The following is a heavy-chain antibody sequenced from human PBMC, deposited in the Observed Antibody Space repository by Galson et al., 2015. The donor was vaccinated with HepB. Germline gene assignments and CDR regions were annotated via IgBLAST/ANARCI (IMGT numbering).Heavy chain of an antibody. Sequence: SLRLSCAASGFTFSSYAMYCVRQVPGKGLEWVAVISSDGSNKYYADSVKGRFTISRDNSKNTLYLQMNSLRAEDTAVYFCARAFHRRAHFYYYGMDVWGQGTTVSVSS. CDR3: ARAFHRRAHFYYYGMDV. J-gene: IGHJ6*02. V-gene: IGHV3-30-3*01. CDR1: GFTFSSYA. CDR2: ISSDGSNK.